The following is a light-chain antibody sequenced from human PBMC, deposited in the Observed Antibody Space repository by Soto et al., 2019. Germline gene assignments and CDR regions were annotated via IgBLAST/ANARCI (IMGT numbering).Light chain of an antibody. CDR1: SSDVGGYNY. V-gene: IGLV2-8*01. Sequence: QSVLTQPPSASESPGQSVTISCTGTSSDVGGYNYVSWYQQHPGKAPKLMIYEVSKRPSGVPDRFSGSKSGNTASLTVSGLQAEDEADYYCSSYAGSNNLVFGGGTKLTVL. CDR2: EVS. J-gene: IGLJ2*01. CDR3: SSYAGSNNLV.